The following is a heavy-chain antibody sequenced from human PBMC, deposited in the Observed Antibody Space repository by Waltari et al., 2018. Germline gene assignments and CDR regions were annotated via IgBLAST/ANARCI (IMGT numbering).Heavy chain of an antibody. CDR1: GGSISSSSYY. D-gene: IGHD4-17*01. CDR2: IYYSGST. CDR3: ARVRMTNLFDY. Sequence: QLQLQESGPGLVKPSETLSLTCTVSGGSISSSSYYWGWIRQPPGKGLEWIGSIYYSGSTYYNPSLKSRVTISVDTSKNQFSLKLSSVTAADTAVYYCARVRMTNLFDYWGQGTLVTVSS. V-gene: IGHV4-39*07. J-gene: IGHJ4*02.